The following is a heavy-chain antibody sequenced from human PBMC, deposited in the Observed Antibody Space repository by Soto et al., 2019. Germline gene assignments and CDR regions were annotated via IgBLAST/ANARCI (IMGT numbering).Heavy chain of an antibody. CDR3: AKFGMATTKRSPPYYIDY. J-gene: IGHJ4*02. D-gene: IGHD1-1*01. CDR1: GFTFSSYA. CDR2: ISGSGGGT. Sequence: GGSLRLSCAASGFTFSSYAMSWVRQAPGKGLEWVSSISGSGGGTYYADSVKGRFTFSRDNSKNTLYLQMNSLRAEDTAVYYCAKFGMATTKRSPPYYIDYWGQGALVTAPQ. V-gene: IGHV3-23*01.